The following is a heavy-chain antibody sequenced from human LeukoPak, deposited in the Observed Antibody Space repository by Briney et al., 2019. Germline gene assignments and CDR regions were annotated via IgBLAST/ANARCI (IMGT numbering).Heavy chain of an antibody. CDR1: GYTFTAYY. V-gene: IGHV1-2*02. J-gene: IGHJ4*02. CDR2: INSNSGDT. CDR3: VRLLAEGNY. Sequence: ASVKVSCKASGYTFTAYYMHWVRQAPGQGFEWMGWINSNSGDTNYAQKFHGRVTMTRDTSISTAYMELTRLTSDDTAVYYCVRLLAEGNYWGQGTLVIVSS. D-gene: IGHD2-15*01.